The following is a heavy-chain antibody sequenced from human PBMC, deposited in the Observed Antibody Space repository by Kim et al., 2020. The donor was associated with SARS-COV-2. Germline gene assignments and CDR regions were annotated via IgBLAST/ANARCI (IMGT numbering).Heavy chain of an antibody. Sequence: DSVQVRFTISRDNAKNSLYLQMNSLRAEDTAVYYCAVLWFVELGVYGMDVWGQGTTVTVSS. D-gene: IGHD3-10*01. CDR3: AVLWFVELGVYGMDV. V-gene: IGHV3-21*01. J-gene: IGHJ6*02.